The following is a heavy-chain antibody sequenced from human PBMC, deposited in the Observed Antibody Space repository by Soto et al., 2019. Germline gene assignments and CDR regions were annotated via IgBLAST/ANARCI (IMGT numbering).Heavy chain of an antibody. D-gene: IGHD3-3*01. CDR2: VSSSSSSTT. J-gene: IGHJ4*02. V-gene: IGHV3-48*01. Sequence: PGGSLRLSCAGSGFTFSRHTMNWVRQAPGKGLEWLSSVSSSSSSTTFYADSVKGRFTISRDNAKNSLDLQMNSLRAEDTALYYCVRGEGPLFGLFTRFDYWGQGTLVTVSS. CDR3: VRGEGPLFGLFTRFDY. CDR1: GFTFSRHT.